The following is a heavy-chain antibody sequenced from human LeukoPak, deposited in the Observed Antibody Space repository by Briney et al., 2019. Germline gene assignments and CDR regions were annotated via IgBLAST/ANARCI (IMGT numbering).Heavy chain of an antibody. Sequence: ASVKVSCKASGYTFASYYMHWVRQAPGQGFEWMGIINPSGGNTIYAQKFQGRVTITRDTSASTAYMELSSLRSEDTAVYYCALAIGYSSGWYRYYFDYWGQGTLVTVSS. CDR2: INPSGGNT. D-gene: IGHD6-19*01. CDR3: ALAIGYSSGWYRYYFDY. V-gene: IGHV1-46*01. CDR1: GYTFASYY. J-gene: IGHJ4*02.